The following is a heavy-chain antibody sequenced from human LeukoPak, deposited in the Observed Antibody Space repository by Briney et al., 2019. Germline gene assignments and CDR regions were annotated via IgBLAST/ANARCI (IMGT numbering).Heavy chain of an antibody. CDR1: GFTFDDYA. D-gene: IGHD6-19*01. Sequence: LRLSCAASGFTFDDYAMHWVRQAPGKGLEWVSGISWNSGSIGYADSVKGRFTISRDNAKNSLYLQMNSLRAEDTAVYYCARAGYSSGWYPNMWSSYYYYGMDVWGQGTTVTVSS. CDR3: ARAGYSSGWYPNMWSSYYYYGMDV. J-gene: IGHJ6*02. V-gene: IGHV3-9*01. CDR2: ISWNSGSI.